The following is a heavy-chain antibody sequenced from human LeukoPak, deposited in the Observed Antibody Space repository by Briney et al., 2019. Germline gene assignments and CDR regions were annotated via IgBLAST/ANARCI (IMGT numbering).Heavy chain of an antibody. CDR2: IYPGGSDT. V-gene: IGHV5-51*01. CDR3: ARLYYYDTSAYYPFDY. CDR1: GYSFTSYW. Sequence: GESLKISCKGSGYSFTSYWIGWVRQMPGKGLEWMGIIYPGGSDTKYSPSFQGQVTISADKSISTAYLQWSSLKASDTAMYYCARLYYYDTSAYYPFDYWGQGTLVTVSS. D-gene: IGHD3-22*01. J-gene: IGHJ4*02.